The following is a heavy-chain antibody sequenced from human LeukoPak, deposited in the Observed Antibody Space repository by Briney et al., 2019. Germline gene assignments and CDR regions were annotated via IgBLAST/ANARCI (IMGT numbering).Heavy chain of an antibody. J-gene: IGHJ4*02. CDR2: IKDDGTEK. Sequence: GGSLRLSCAASGFSFSGDYIHWVRQAPGKGLERVAQIKDDGTEKFYLDSLRGRFTISRDNSKDSLYLHINSLRAEDTAVYYCTRERLYGASALDYWGQGTLVTVSS. D-gene: IGHD4-17*01. CDR3: TRERLYGASALDY. CDR1: GFSFSGDY. V-gene: IGHV3-7*01.